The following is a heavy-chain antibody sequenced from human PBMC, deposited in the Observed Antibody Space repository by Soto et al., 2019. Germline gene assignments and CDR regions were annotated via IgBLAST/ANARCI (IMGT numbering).Heavy chain of an antibody. Sequence: SETLSLTCAVYGGSFSGYYWSWIRQPPGKGLEWIGEINHSGSTNYNPSLKSRVTIPVDTSKNQFSLKLSSVTAADTAVYYCARWSGIAAAYYFDYWGQGTLVTVSS. CDR2: INHSGST. D-gene: IGHD6-13*01. CDR3: ARWSGIAAAYYFDY. J-gene: IGHJ4*02. CDR1: GGSFSGYY. V-gene: IGHV4-34*01.